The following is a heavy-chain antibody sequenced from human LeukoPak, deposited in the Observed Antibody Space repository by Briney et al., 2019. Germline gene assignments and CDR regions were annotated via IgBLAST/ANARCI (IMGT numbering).Heavy chain of an antibody. CDR2: IYHSGST. V-gene: IGHV4-30-2*01. Sequence: PSQTLSLTCAVSGGSISSGGYSWSWVRQPPGEGLEWVGYIYHSGSTYYNPSLQSRVTISLDRSKNQFSLKLSSMTAADTAVYYCASGNTGYDRDAFDIWGQGTMVNVSS. J-gene: IGHJ3*02. D-gene: IGHD5-12*01. CDR3: ASGNTGYDRDAFDI. CDR1: GGSISSGGYS.